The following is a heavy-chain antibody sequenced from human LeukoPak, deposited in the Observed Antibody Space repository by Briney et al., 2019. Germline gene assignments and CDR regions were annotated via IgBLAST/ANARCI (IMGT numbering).Heavy chain of an antibody. CDR3: ARDVGYYDSSGLASPYFDY. CDR2: IYYSGST. V-gene: IGHV4-31*03. CDR1: GGSISSGGFY. Sequence: PSETLSLTCTVSGGSISSGGFYWSWIRQHPGKGLEWIGYIYYSGSTYYNPSLKSRVTISVDTSKNQFSLKLSSVTAADTAVYYCARDVGYYDSSGLASPYFDYWGQGTLVTVSS. D-gene: IGHD3-22*01. J-gene: IGHJ4*02.